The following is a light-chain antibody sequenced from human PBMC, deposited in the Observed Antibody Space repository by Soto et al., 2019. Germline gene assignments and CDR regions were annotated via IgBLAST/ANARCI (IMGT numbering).Light chain of an antibody. CDR2: WAS. Sequence: DIVMTQSPDSLAVSLGERATINCKSSQSVLYSSKNKNYLAWYQQKPGQPPKLLIYWASTRESGVPDRFSGSGSGTDFTLTISSLQAEDVAVYYCQQYYSTPPTFGGGTKVEIK. CDR3: QQYYSTPPT. CDR1: QSVLYSSKNKNY. V-gene: IGKV4-1*01. J-gene: IGKJ4*01.